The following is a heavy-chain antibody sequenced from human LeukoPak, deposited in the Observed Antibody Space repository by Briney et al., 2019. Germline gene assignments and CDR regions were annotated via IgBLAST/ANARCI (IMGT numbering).Heavy chain of an antibody. D-gene: IGHD1-26*01. V-gene: IGHV4-59*12. J-gene: IGHJ4*02. Sequence: PSETLSLTCTVSGGSISSYYWSWIRQPPGKGLEWIGYIYYSGSTNYNPSLKSRVTISVDTSKNQFSLKLSSVTAADTAVYYCATAIVGATGPLLDYWGQGTLVTVSS. CDR1: GGSISSYY. CDR3: ATAIVGATGPLLDY. CDR2: IYYSGST.